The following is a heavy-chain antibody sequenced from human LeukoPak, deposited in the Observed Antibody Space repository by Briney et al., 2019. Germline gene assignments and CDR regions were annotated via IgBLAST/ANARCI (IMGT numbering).Heavy chain of an antibody. J-gene: IGHJ4*02. CDR2: ISSNGGST. V-gene: IGHV3-64D*09. CDR3: VKEKKAIAVSLFDY. Sequence: GGSLRLFCSASGFTFSSYAMHWVRQAPGKGLEYVSAISSNGGSTYYADSVKGRFTISRDNSKNTLYLQMSSLRAEDTAVYYCVKEKKAIAVSLFDYWGQGTLVTVSS. D-gene: IGHD6-19*01. CDR1: GFTFSSYA.